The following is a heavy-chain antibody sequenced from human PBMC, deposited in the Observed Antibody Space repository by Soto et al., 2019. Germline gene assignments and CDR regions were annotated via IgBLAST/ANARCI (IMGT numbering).Heavy chain of an antibody. V-gene: IGHV3-74*01. CDR3: AREGAAAPYYYYGMDV. CDR1: GFTFSSYW. D-gene: IGHD2-2*01. J-gene: IGHJ6*02. CDR2: INSDGSST. Sequence: PGGSLRLSCAASGFTFSSYWMHWVRQAPGKGLVWVSRINSDGSSTSYADSVKGRFTISRDNAKNTLYLQMNSLRAEDTAVYYCAREGAAAPYYYYGMDVWGQGTTVTVSS.